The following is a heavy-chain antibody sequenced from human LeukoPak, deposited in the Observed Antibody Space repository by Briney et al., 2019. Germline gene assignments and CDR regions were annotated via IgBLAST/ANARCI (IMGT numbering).Heavy chain of an antibody. CDR1: GYSFTSYW. V-gene: IGHV5-51*01. J-gene: IGHJ5*02. CDR3: ARQLGATSPTWFDP. Sequence: GESPKISCEGSGYSFTSYWIAWVRQMPGKGLEWMGVIYPGDSDTRYSPSFQGQVTISADKSISTAYLQWSSLKASDTAMYYCARQLGATSPTWFDPWGQGTLVTVSS. CDR2: IYPGDSDT. D-gene: IGHD1-26*01.